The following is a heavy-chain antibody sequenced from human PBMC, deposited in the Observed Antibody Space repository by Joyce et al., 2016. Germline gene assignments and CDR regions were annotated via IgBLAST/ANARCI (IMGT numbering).Heavy chain of an antibody. CDR3: ARTPYFDRWYFDY. CDR2: IWYDGGKQ. D-gene: IGHD3-22*01. V-gene: IGHV3-30-3*01. J-gene: IGHJ4*02. CDR1: GFSFSTSA. Sequence: QVQLVESGGGVVQPGRSLRLSCAASGFSFSTSAMHWVRQAQGKGLECVAAIWYDGGKQYYTDSVKGRFTISRDTSKSTLYLQLDSLRAEDAAVYYCARTPYFDRWYFDYWGQGTLVTVSS.